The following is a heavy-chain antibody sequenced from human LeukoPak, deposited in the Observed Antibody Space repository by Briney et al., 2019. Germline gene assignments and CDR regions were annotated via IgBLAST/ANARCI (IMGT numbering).Heavy chain of an antibody. V-gene: IGHV3-33*01. CDR2: IWYDGSNK. CDR1: GFTFSSYG. CDR3: TRDGPIATGDY. Sequence: GRSLRLSCAASGFTFSSYGMHWVRHAPGKGLDWVAVIWYDGSNKYYADSVKGRFTISRDNSKNTLYLQMNSLRAEDTAVYYCTRDGPIATGDYWGQGTLVTVSS. D-gene: IGHD6-13*01. J-gene: IGHJ4*02.